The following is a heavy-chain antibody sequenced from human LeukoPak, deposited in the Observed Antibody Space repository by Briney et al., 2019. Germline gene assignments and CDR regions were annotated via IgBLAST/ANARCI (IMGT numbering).Heavy chain of an antibody. CDR2: IGSSGGGI. D-gene: IGHD1-26*01. CDR3: ATGGNLVGAKGFDY. CDR1: GFTFSTYT. V-gene: IGHV3-21*04. Sequence: GGSLRLSCAASGFTFSTYTMYWVRHPPGKGLEWVSIIGSSGGGIHYADSVKGRFTISRDNAKNSMYLQMNSLRVEDTAVYYCATGGNLVGAKGFDYWGQGTLVTVSS. J-gene: IGHJ4*02.